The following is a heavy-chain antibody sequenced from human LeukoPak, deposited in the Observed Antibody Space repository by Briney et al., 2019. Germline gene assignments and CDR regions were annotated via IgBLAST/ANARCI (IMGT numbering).Heavy chain of an antibody. V-gene: IGHV1-18*01. CDR1: GFVFTSYG. CDR3: ARELHVERDDY. Sequence: RGASVKVSCEASGFVFTSYGFTWVRQAPGQGLEWMGWISANDGKTHYSEKHQGRVTMSTDTVTSTAYMELRSLRSDDTAVYYCARELHVERDDYWGQGTLVTVSS. CDR2: ISANDGKT. J-gene: IGHJ4*02. D-gene: IGHD1-1*01.